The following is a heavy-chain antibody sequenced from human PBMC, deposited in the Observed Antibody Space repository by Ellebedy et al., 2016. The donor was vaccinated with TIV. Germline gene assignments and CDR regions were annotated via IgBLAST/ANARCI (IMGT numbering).Heavy chain of an antibody. CDR1: GFTFSSHD. Sequence: GESLKISCAASGFTFSSHDMHWVRQGTGKGLEWVSAIGSAGDTSYSGSVKGRFTISRENGKNSVYLQMNSLRAEDTAVYYCARASASRDYWGQGTLVTVSS. D-gene: IGHD2-15*01. J-gene: IGHJ4*02. CDR3: ARASASRDY. CDR2: IGSAGDT. V-gene: IGHV3-13*01.